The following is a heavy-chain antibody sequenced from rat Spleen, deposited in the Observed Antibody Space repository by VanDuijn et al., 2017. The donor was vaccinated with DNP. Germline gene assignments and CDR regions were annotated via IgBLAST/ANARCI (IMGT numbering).Heavy chain of an antibody. CDR2: ISSDGRNT. J-gene: IGHJ3*01. V-gene: IGHV5-7*01. CDR1: GFTFSDYN. D-gene: IGHD1-1*01. CDR3: AVYFYSGDNWFAY. Sequence: EVQLVESGGGLVHPGRSLKLSCAASGFTFSDYNMAWVRQAPKKGLEWVATISSDGRNTYYPDSVKGRFTISRDRAKTTLFLQMSSLRSEDTATYYCAVYFYSGDNWFAYWGQVTLVTVSS.